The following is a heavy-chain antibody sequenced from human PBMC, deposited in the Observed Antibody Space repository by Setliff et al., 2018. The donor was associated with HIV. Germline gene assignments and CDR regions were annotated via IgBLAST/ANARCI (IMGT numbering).Heavy chain of an antibody. CDR2: ISAYNGNT. CDR3: ARDKTSRYYYTGSAYSDYFDF. Sequence: ASVKVSCKASGYTFTGYYMHWVRQAPGQGLEWMGWISAYNGNTNYAQKLQGRVTMTTDTSTSTAYMELSSLRSEDTAVYYCARDKTSRYYYTGSAYSDYFDFWGQGTLVTVSS. D-gene: IGHD3-10*01. J-gene: IGHJ4*02. CDR1: GYTFTGYY. V-gene: IGHV1-18*04.